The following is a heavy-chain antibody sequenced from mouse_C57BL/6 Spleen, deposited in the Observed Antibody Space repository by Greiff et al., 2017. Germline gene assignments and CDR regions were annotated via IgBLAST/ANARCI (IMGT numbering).Heavy chain of an antibody. J-gene: IGHJ1*03. CDR2: ISDGGSYT. D-gene: IGHD1-1*01. CDR3: ARTDYYGSSYGGYFDV. V-gene: IGHV5-4*03. Sequence: EVKLMESGGGLVKPGGSLKLSCAASGFTFSSYAMSWVRQTPEKRLEWVATISDGGSYTYYPDNVKGRFTISRDNAKNNLYLQMSHLKSEDTAMYYCARTDYYGSSYGGYFDVWGTGTTVTVSS. CDR1: GFTFSSYA.